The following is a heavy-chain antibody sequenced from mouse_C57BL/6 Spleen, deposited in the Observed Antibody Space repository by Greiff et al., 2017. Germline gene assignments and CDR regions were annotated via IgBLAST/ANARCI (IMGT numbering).Heavy chain of an antibody. CDR3: ARRGYGFYAMDY. D-gene: IGHD2-10*02. CDR1: GYTFTDYN. V-gene: IGHV1-18*01. J-gene: IGHJ4*01. Sequence: VQLQQSGPELVKPGASVKIPCKASGYTFTDYNMDWVKQSHGKSLEWIGDINPNNGGTIYNQKFKGKATLTVEKSSSTAYMELRSLTSEDTSVYYCARRGYGFYAMDYWGQGTSVTVSS. CDR2: INPNNGGT.